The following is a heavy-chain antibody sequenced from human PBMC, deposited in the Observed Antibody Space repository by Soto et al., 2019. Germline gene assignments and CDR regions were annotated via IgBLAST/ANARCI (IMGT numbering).Heavy chain of an antibody. D-gene: IGHD2-15*01. J-gene: IGHJ3*02. V-gene: IGHV3-53*04. CDR1: GFTVSSNY. Sequence: QPGGSLRLSCAASGFTVSSNYMSWVRQAPGKGLEWVSVIYSGGSTYYADSVKGRFTISRHNSKNTLYLQMNSLRAEDTAVYYCAREGYCSGGSCYGDAFDIWGQGTMVTVSS. CDR3: AREGYCSGGSCYGDAFDI. CDR2: IYSGGST.